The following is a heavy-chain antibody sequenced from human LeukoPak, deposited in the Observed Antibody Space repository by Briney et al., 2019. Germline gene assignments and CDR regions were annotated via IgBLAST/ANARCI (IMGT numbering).Heavy chain of an antibody. D-gene: IGHD1-26*01. V-gene: IGHV3-30*18. CDR1: GFTFSSYA. CDR3: AKDGSYSGSYLPDY. J-gene: IGHJ4*02. CDR2: ISYDGSYK. Sequence: GRSLRLSCVASGFTFSSYAMHWVRQTPGKGLEWVAVISYDGSYKEYAGSVKGRFTISRDNSENTLYLQMNSLRPDDTAVCYCAKDGSYSGSYLPDYWGQGTPVTVSS.